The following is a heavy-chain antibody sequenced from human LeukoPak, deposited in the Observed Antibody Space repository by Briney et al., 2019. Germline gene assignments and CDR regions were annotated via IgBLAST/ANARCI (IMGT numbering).Heavy chain of an antibody. CDR1: GFTFSDYY. D-gene: IGHD3-3*01. CDR2: ISGSGGST. V-gene: IGHV3-23*01. J-gene: IGHJ4*02. CDR3: AKDHAYYDFWSGWGYFDY. Sequence: GGSLRLSCAASGFTFSDYYISWIRQAPGKGLEWVSAISGSGGSTYYADSVKGRFTISRDNSKNTLYLQMNSLRAEDTAVYYCAKDHAYYDFWSGWGYFDYWGQGTLVTVSS.